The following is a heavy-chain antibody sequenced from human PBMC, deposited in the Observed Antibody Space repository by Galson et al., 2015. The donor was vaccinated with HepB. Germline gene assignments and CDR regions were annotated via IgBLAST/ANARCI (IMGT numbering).Heavy chain of an antibody. CDR3: ARVPLGVVPQSANWFDP. D-gene: IGHD3-16*01. V-gene: IGHV3-74*01. J-gene: IGHJ5*02. CDR2: INSDGSTT. CDR1: GFTFSSYW. Sequence: SLRLSCAASGFTFSSYWMHWVRQAPGKGLVWVSRINSDGSTTTYAGSVKGRFTISRDNAKNTLYLQMNSLRAEDTAVYYCARVPLGVVPQSANWFDPWGQGTLVTVSS.